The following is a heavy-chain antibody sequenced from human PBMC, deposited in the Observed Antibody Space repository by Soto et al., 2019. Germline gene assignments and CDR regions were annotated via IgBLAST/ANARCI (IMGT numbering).Heavy chain of an antibody. CDR1: GFTFNESY. J-gene: IGHJ4*02. CDR2: SSNSGTFA. Sequence: GGSLRLSCAASGFTFNESYMSWIRQAPGKGLECISYSSNSGTFARYADSVKGRFSISRDNAKNSLYLQINSLRGDDTAIYYCARSGDSYNLPDYWGQGTPVTVSS. D-gene: IGHD2-21*02. CDR3: ARSGDSYNLPDY. V-gene: IGHV3-11*06.